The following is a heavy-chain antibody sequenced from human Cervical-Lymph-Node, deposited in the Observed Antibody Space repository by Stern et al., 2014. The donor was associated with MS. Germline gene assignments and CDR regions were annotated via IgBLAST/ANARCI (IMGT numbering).Heavy chain of an antibody. CDR1: GFSLSTSGVG. D-gene: IGHD3-22*01. V-gene: IGHV2-5*02. Sequence: QVTLSESGPTLVKPTQTLTLTCTISGFSLSTSGVGVGWIRQPPGKALEWLAVIYWDDEKRYSTSLKNRLTIIKDTAKNQVVLTMTNMDPVDTGTYFCAHSAGYSDISGQYYNHDAFHMWGQGTMVTVSS. J-gene: IGHJ3*02. CDR2: IYWDDEK. CDR3: AHSAGYSDISGQYYNHDAFHM.